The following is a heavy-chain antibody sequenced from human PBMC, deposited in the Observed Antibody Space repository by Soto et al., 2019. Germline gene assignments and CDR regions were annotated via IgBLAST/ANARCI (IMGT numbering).Heavy chain of an antibody. D-gene: IGHD2-2*01. Sequence: GASVKVSCKASGYTFASYGISWVRQAPGQGLEWMGWISAYNGNTNYAQKLQGRVTMTTDTSTSTAYMELRSLRSDDTAVYYCARGVVPDRYYCYYMDVWGKGTTVTVSS. CDR3: ARGVVPDRYYCYYMDV. V-gene: IGHV1-18*01. CDR2: ISAYNGNT. CDR1: GYTFASYG. J-gene: IGHJ6*03.